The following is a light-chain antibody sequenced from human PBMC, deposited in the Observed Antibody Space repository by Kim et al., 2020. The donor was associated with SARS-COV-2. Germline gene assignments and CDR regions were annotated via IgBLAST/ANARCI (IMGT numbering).Light chain of an antibody. Sequence: SAPVGDRVTITCRASQGISSYFAWYQQKPGKVPKLLIYAASTLQSGVPSRFSGSGSGTDFTLTISSLQPEDVATYYCQKYNSAPRSFGGGTKLEI. CDR3: QKYNSAPRS. CDR1: QGISSY. V-gene: IGKV1-27*01. CDR2: AAS. J-gene: IGKJ4*01.